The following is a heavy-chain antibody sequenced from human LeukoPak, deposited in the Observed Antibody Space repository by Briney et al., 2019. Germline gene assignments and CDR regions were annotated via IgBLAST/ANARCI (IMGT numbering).Heavy chain of an antibody. CDR1: GFTFSSYS. Sequence: PGGSLRLSCAASGFTFSSYSMNWVRQAPGKGLEWVSSISSSSSYIYYADSVKGRFTISRDNAKNSLYLQMNSLNTEDTAVYYCARHSDTYCSRANCYVDNFYGLDVWGQGTRVTVSS. CDR3: ARHSDTYCSRANCYVDNFYGLDV. D-gene: IGHD2-2*01. V-gene: IGHV3-21*04. J-gene: IGHJ6*02. CDR2: ISSSSSYI.